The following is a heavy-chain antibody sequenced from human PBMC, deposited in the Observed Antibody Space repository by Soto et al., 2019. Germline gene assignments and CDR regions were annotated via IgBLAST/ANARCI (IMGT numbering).Heavy chain of an antibody. V-gene: IGHV3-30-3*01. J-gene: IGHJ4*02. Sequence: QVQLVESEGGVVQPGRSLRLSCAASGFTFSSYAMHWVRQAPGKGLEWVAVISYDGSNKYYADSVKGRFTISRDNSKNTLYLQMNSLRAEDTAVYYCARRTEDYGGNFSWGQGTLVTVSS. CDR2: ISYDGSNK. D-gene: IGHD4-17*01. CDR3: ARRTEDYGGNFS. CDR1: GFTFSSYA.